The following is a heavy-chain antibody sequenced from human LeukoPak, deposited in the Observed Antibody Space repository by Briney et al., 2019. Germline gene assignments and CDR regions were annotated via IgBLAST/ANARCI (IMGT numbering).Heavy chain of an antibody. CDR2: IKSKTDGETT. D-gene: IGHD3-10*01. Sequence: PGGSLRLSCVDSGFTFTNAWMSWVRQAPGKGLEWIGRIKSKTDGETTSYAEPVRGRFTISRDDSKSAVYLQMNSLEIEDTAVYYCTTDLGTYYHGSQRLIPIDYWGQGTLVTVSS. CDR3: TTDLGTYYHGSQRLIPIDY. CDR1: GFTFTNAW. V-gene: IGHV3-15*01. J-gene: IGHJ4*02.